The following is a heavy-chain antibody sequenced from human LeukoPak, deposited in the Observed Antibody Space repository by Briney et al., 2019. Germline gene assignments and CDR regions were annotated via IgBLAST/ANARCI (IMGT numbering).Heavy chain of an antibody. V-gene: IGHV3-30*02. J-gene: IGHJ4*02. D-gene: IGHD1-26*01. CDR3: AKDQWELTYFDY. Sequence: GGSLRLSCAASGFTFSSYGMHWVRQAPGKGLEWVAFIRYDGSNKYYADSVKGRFTISRDNSKNTLYLQMNRLRAEDTAVYYCAKDQWELTYFDYWGQGTLVTVSS. CDR2: IRYDGSNK. CDR1: GFTFSSYG.